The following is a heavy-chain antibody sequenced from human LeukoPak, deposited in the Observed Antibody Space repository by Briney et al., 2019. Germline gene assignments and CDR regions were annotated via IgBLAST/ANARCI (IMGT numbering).Heavy chain of an antibody. V-gene: IGHV4-59*08. CDR3: ARHTSKRSPFDY. J-gene: IGHJ4*02. CDR2: IYYSGST. CDR1: GGSISSYY. Sequence: PSETLSLTCTVSGGSISSYYWSWLRQPPGKGLEWIGYIYYSGSTNYNPSLKSRVTISVDTSKNQFSLKLSSVTAADTAVYYCARHTSKRSPFDYWGQGTLVTVSS.